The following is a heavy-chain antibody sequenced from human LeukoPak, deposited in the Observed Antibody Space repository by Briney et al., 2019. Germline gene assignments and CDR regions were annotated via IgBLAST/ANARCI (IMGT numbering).Heavy chain of an antibody. Sequence: ASVKVSCKSSGYTFNNYAMNWVRQAPGQGLEWMGGIIPIFGTANYAQKFQGRVTITADESTSTAYMELSSLRSEDTAVYYCAKPGDGSGLYYYGMDVWGQGTTVTVSS. V-gene: IGHV1-69*13. D-gene: IGHD3-10*01. J-gene: IGHJ6*02. CDR3: AKPGDGSGLYYYGMDV. CDR2: IIPIFGTA. CDR1: GYTFNNYA.